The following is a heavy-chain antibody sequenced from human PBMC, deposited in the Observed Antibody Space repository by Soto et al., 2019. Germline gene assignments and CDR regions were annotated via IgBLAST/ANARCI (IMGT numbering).Heavy chain of an antibody. CDR2: ISYDGSNK. V-gene: IGHV3-30*18. CDR3: AKNLLWFGELSYYYYYGMDV. J-gene: IGHJ6*02. Sequence: GGSLRLSCAASGFTFSSYGMHWVRQAPGKGLEWVAVISYDGSNKYYADSVKGRFTISRDNSKHTLYLQMNSLRAEDTAVYYCAKNLLWFGELSYYYYYGMDVWGQGTTVTVSS. CDR1: GFTFSSYG. D-gene: IGHD3-10*01.